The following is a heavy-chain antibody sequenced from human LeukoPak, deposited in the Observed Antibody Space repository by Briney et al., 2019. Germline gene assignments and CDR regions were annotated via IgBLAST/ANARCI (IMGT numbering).Heavy chain of an antibody. CDR2: IIPIFGTA. CDR1: GGTFSSYA. CDR3: ASGDTAMALGSYYYYMDV. D-gene: IGHD5-18*01. Sequence: ASVKVSCKASGGTFSSYAISWVRQAPGQGLEWMGGIIPIFGTANYAQKFQGRVTITTDESTSTAYMELSSLRSEDTAVFYCASGDTAMALGSYYYYMDVWGKGTTVTVSS. V-gene: IGHV1-69*05. J-gene: IGHJ6*03.